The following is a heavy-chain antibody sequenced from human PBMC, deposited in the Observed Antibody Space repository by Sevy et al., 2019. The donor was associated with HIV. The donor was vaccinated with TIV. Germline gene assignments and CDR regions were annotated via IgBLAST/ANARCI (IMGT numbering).Heavy chain of an antibody. D-gene: IGHD2-21*02. CDR2: IYHSGRT. CDR1: GFSISSGYY. J-gene: IGHJ6*02. Sequence: SETLSLTCTVSGFSISSGYYWGWIRQSPEKGLEWIGNIYHSGRTYYKPSLKSRVTISVDTSKNQFSLKLISVTAADTAVYYCARASAGDRLDHYGMDVWGQGTTVTVSS. V-gene: IGHV4-38-2*02. CDR3: ARASAGDRLDHYGMDV.